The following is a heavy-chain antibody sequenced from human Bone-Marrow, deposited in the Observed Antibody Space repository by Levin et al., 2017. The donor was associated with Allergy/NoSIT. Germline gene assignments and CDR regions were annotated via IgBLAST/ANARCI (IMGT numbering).Heavy chain of an antibody. J-gene: IGHJ6*02. CDR2: ISWNSNRI. CDR1: GFTFDDSA. D-gene: IGHD5-12*01. CDR3: AKDISGFMEEGYYYGMDV. Sequence: GGSLRLSCAGSGFTFDDSAMHWVRQAPGKGLEWVSGISWNSNRIAYAVSVKGRFTISRDNARNSLYLQMNSLKPEDTALYYCAKDISGFMEEGYYYGMDVWGQGTTVTVSS. V-gene: IGHV3-9*01.